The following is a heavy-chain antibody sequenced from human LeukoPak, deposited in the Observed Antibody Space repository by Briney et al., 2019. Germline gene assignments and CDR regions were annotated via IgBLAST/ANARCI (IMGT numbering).Heavy chain of an antibody. CDR1: GFTFSSYW. D-gene: IGHD2-15*01. CDR3: AKGTECSGGSCYFDY. J-gene: IGHJ4*02. CDR2: IKQDGSEK. V-gene: IGHV3-7*03. Sequence: GGSLRLSCAASGFTFSSYWMSWVRQAPGKGLEWVANIKQDGSEKYYVDSVKGRFTISRDNAKNSLYLQMNSLRAEDTAVYYCAKGTECSGGSCYFDYWGQGTLVTVSS.